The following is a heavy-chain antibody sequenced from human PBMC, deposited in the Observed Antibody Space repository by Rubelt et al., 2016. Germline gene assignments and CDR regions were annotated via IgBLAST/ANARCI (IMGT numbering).Heavy chain of an antibody. D-gene: IGHD2-15*01. V-gene: IGHV3-13*01. CDR1: GFTFSNYD. J-gene: IGHJ4*02. CDR2: IGTTGDT. Sequence: GGGLVQPGGSLRLYCTASGFTFSNYDMHWVRQGTGKGLEWVSGIGTTGDTHYLDSVKGRFTISRDSSKNTLYLQMNSLRAEDTALYYCAKLEYCNGGNCYRLIDYWGQGTLVTVSS. CDR3: AKLEYCNGGNCYRLIDY.